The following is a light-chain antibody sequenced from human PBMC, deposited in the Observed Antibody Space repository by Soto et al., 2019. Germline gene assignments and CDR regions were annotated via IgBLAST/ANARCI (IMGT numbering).Light chain of an antibody. CDR1: QTIGTW. J-gene: IGKJ2*01. Sequence: DIQLTQSPSTLSASVGDRVIITCRASQTIGTWLAWYQERPGKATRLLIYKASTLERGVPSRFSGSGSGTAFTLTISNLQPEDFATYYCHLYNTYSPTLGQGTKLEI. CDR2: KAS. V-gene: IGKV1-5*03. CDR3: HLYNTYSPT.